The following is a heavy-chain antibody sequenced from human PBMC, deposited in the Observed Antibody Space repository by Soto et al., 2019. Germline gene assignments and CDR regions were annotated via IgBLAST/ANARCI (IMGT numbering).Heavy chain of an antibody. V-gene: IGHV3-30-3*01. CDR2: ISDHGTID. Sequence: QVQLVESGGGVVQPGRSLRLSCAASGFSLSDFAMQWVRQAPGKGLEWVAVISDHGTIDYYADSVKGRFTISRDNSKDTMCLYMFSLRAESTAVEYCAIDRRTTSPNFYICVLDVWGQGSMVTVSS. CDR1: GFSLSDFA. J-gene: IGHJ3*01. CDR3: AIDRRTTSPNFYICVLDV. D-gene: IGHD1-1*01.